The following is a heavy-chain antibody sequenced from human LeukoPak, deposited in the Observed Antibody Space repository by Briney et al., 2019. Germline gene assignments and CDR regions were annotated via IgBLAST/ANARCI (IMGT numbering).Heavy chain of an antibody. CDR2: INPNSGGT. V-gene: IGHV1-2*02. CDR1: GYTFTGYY. CDR3: AREGATYCSSTSCSKYNWFDP. D-gene: IGHD2-2*01. J-gene: IGHJ5*02. Sequence: ASVKVSCKASGYTFTGYYMHWVRQAPGQGLEWMGWINPNSGGTNYAQKFQGRVTMTRDTSISTAYMELSRLRSDDTAVYYCAREGATYCSSTSCSKYNWFDPWGQGTLVTVSS.